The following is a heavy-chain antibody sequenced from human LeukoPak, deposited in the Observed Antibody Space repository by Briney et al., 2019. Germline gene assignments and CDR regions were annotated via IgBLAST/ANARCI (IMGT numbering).Heavy chain of an antibody. D-gene: IGHD3-22*01. J-gene: IGHJ4*02. Sequence: GASVKVSCKASGYTFTSYGISLVRQAPGQGLEWMGWISAYNGNTNYAQKLQGRVTMTTDTSTSTAYMELSSLRSEDTAVYYCARDRYYDSSGYHISEYYFDYWGQGTLVTVSS. CDR3: ARDRYYDSSGYHISEYYFDY. CDR1: GYTFTSYG. V-gene: IGHV1-18*01. CDR2: ISAYNGNT.